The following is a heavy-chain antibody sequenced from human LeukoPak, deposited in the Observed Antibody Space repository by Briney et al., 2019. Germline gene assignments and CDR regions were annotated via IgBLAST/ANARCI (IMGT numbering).Heavy chain of an antibody. V-gene: IGHV1-2*02. Sequence: AXVKVSCKAXGYTFTXYYMHWVRQAPGQGLEWMGWINPNSGGTNYAQKFQGRVTMTRDTSISTAYMELSRLRSDDTAVYYCARSAHFGIAAAGTSFDYWGQGTLVTVSS. CDR1: GYTFTXYY. CDR3: ARSAHFGIAAAGTSFDY. D-gene: IGHD6-13*01. CDR2: INPNSGGT. J-gene: IGHJ4*02.